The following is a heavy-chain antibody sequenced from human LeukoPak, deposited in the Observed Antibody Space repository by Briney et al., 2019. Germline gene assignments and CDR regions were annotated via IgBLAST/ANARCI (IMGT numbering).Heavy chain of an antibody. CDR1: GFTFSSYA. CDR3: AGDFGLWLHYFDY. D-gene: IGHD5-18*01. Sequence: GGSLRLSCAASGFTFSSYAMHWVRQAPGKGLEWVAVISYDGSNKYYADSVKGRFTISRDNSKNTLYLQMNSLGAEDTAVYYCAGDFGLWLHYFDYWGQGTLVTVSS. J-gene: IGHJ4*02. CDR2: ISYDGSNK. V-gene: IGHV3-30-3*01.